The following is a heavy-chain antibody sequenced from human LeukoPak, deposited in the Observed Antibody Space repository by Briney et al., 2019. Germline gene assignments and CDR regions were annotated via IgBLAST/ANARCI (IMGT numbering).Heavy chain of an antibody. J-gene: IGHJ6*02. Sequence: ASVKVSCKASGYTFTGYYMHWVRQAPGQGLEWMGWINPNSGGTNYAQKFQGWVTMTRDTSISTAYMELSRLRSDDTAVYYWARGPRTGTTIYYYGMDVWGQGTTVTVSS. CDR1: GYTFTGYY. CDR2: INPNSGGT. V-gene: IGHV1-2*04. CDR3: ARGPRTGTTIYYYGMDV. D-gene: IGHD1-1*01.